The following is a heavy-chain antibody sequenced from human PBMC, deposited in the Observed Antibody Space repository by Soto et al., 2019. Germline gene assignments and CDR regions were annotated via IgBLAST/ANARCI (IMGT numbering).Heavy chain of an antibody. V-gene: IGHV1-18*04. J-gene: IGHJ6*02. D-gene: IGHD5-12*01. CDR2: ISAYNGNT. CDR1: GYTFTSYG. CDR3: ARDQEWLRSYYYYYGMDV. Sequence: ASVKVSFKASGYTFTSYGISWVRQAPGQGLEWMGWISAYNGNTNYAQKLQGRVTMTTDTSTSTAYMELRSLRSDDTAVYYCARDQEWLRSYYYYYGMDVWGQGTTVTVSS.